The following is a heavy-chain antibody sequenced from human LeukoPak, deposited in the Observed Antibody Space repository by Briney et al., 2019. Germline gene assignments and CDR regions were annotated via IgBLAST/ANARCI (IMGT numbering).Heavy chain of an antibody. CDR1: GFTFSDYT. D-gene: IGHD3-16*01. V-gene: IGHV3-21*06. J-gene: IGHJ4*02. CDR3: ARGGRRF. CDR2: IGSSGAYI. Sequence: PGGSLRLSCVASGFTFSDYTMNWVRQAPGKGLEWVSSIGSSGAYIYYADSVKGRFTISRDNAKNSLYLQMNSLRGEDTAVYYCARGGRRFWGQGTLVTVSS.